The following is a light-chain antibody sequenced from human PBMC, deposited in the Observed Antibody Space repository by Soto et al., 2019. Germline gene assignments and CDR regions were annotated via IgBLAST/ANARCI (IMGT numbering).Light chain of an antibody. Sequence: EIVMTQSPATLSVSPGERATLSCRARQSVSSNLAWYQQKPGQAPTLLIYGASARASGIPARFSGSGSGTEFTLTISSLQSEDFAVYYCQHYNNCPFTFGQGTKLEIK. CDR1: QSVSSN. V-gene: IGKV3-15*01. CDR2: GAS. CDR3: QHYNNCPFT. J-gene: IGKJ2*01.